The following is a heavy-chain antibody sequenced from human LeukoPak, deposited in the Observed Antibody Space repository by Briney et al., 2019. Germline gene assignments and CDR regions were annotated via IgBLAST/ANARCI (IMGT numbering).Heavy chain of an antibody. V-gene: IGHV3-23*01. D-gene: IGHD6-19*01. CDR2: IRPSGDNT. CDR3: ARVAGWHWFDP. J-gene: IGHJ5*02. CDR1: GFTFSSYD. Sequence: GGALRLSCAASGFTFSSYDMTWVRQAPGRGLEWVSSIRPSGDNTYYGDSVKGRFTISRGNSKNTVYLQMNNMRVDDTAVYYCARVAGWHWFDPWGQGTLVTVSS.